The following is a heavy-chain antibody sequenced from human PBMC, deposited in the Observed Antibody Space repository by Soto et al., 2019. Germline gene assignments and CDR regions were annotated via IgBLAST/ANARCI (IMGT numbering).Heavy chain of an antibody. D-gene: IGHD6-6*01. CDR1: GFTLSDHY. Sequence: PGGSLRLSCAGSGFTLSDHYIDWVRQAPGKGLEWVGRSRDKAQGYSTEYAASVKGRFTTSRDDSKNSVYLQMNSLKTEDTAVYYCVRDVAGGARFVRFDLWGQGTVVTVSS. CDR3: VRDVAGGARFVRFDL. J-gene: IGHJ5*02. V-gene: IGHV3-72*01. CDR2: SRDKAQGYST.